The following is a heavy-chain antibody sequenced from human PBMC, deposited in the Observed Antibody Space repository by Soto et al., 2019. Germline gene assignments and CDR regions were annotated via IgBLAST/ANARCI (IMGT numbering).Heavy chain of an antibody. CDR2: ISYDGSNK. D-gene: IGHD3-22*01. V-gene: IGHV3-30*18. CDR3: AKGEHYDSSGYYPPYGMDV. Sequence: GGSLRLSCAASGFTFSSYGMHWVRQAPGKGLEWVAVISYDGSNKYYADSVKGRFTISRDNSKNTLYLQMNSLRAEDTAVYYCAKGEHYDSSGYYPPYGMDVWGHGTTVTVSS. CDR1: GFTFSSYG. J-gene: IGHJ6*02.